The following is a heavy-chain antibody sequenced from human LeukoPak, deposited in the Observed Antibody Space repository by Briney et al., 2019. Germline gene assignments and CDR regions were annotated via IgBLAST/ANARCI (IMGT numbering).Heavy chain of an antibody. J-gene: IGHJ4*02. Sequence: TETLSLTCTVSGGSLSDYYWSWIRQPPGKGLEWIGEINHSGSTNYNPSLKSRVTISVDTSKNQFSLKLSSVTAADTAVYYCARGRRANFDYWGQGTLVTVSS. V-gene: IGHV4-34*01. CDR2: INHSGST. CDR1: GGSLSDYY. CDR3: ARGRRANFDY.